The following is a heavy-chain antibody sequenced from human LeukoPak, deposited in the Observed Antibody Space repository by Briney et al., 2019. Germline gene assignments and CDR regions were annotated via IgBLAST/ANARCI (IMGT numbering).Heavy chain of an antibody. Sequence: PGGSLRLSCAASGLVFTTYTMSWVRQAPGKGLEWVANIKEDESERNYVDSVKGRFTISRDNAKNFMYLEMNSLRVEDTAIYYCTREYWGIDYWGQGVLVTVSS. CDR3: TREYWGIDY. CDR1: GLVFTTYT. J-gene: IGHJ4*02. CDR2: IKEDESER. D-gene: IGHD3-16*01. V-gene: IGHV3-7*01.